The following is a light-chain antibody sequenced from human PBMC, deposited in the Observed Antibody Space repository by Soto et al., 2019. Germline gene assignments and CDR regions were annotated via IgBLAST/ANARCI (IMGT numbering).Light chain of an antibody. Sequence: DIPMTQSPSTLSASVGDRVTITCRASQSINSQLAWYQRKPGKAPNLLIYDASTLESGVPSRFSGSGSGTEFTLTISSLQPDDFATYYCQHYNAFPYTFGQGTKLEIK. V-gene: IGKV1-5*01. CDR1: QSINSQ. CDR2: DAS. J-gene: IGKJ2*01. CDR3: QHYNAFPYT.